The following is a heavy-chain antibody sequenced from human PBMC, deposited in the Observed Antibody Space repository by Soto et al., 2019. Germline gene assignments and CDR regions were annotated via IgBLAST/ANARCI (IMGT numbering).Heavy chain of an antibody. Sequence: PSETLSLTCTVSGGSIASGGYYWSWFRHHPGKGLEWIGYINYSGNTYYNPSLKSRVSISVDTSKSQFSLKLSSVTAADTAVYYCASYCSSTRCYFDGAFDIWGQGTMVT. CDR1: GGSIASGGYY. J-gene: IGHJ3*02. CDR3: ASYCSSTRCYFDGAFDI. V-gene: IGHV4-31*03. D-gene: IGHD2-2*01. CDR2: INYSGNT.